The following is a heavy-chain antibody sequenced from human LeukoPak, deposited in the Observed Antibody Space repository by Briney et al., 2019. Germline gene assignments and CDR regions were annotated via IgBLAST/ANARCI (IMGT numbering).Heavy chain of an antibody. CDR2: INPNSGDT. J-gene: IGHJ4*02. CDR3: ARVRYRLAETYIDY. V-gene: IGHV1-2*02. CDR1: GYTFSYYY. D-gene: IGHD3-16*01. Sequence: GASVKVSCKTSGYTFSYYYMHWVRQAPGQGLEWMGWINPNSGDTNYAQKFQGRVTMTRDTSISTAYMELSRLRSDDTAVYYCARVRYRLAETYIDYWGQGTLVTVSS.